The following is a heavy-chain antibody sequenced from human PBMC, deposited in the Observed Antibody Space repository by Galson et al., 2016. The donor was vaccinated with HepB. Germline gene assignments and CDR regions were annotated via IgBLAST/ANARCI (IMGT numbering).Heavy chain of an antibody. D-gene: IGHD5-18*01. CDR1: GFTFSNYA. Sequence: SLRLSCAASGFTFSNYAMSWVRQAPGKGLEWVSSITGSGTTTYHADSVKGRFTISRDNSKNTLYLQLSSLRAEDTAVYYCAKDRADTAMVHYYFDYWGQGTLVTVSS. CDR3: AKDRADTAMVHYYFDY. CDR2: ITGSGTTT. V-gene: IGHV3-23*01. J-gene: IGHJ4*02.